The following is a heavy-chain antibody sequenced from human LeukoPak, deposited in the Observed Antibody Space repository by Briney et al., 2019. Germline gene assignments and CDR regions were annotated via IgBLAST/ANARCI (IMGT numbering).Heavy chain of an antibody. CDR2: INQDGDEK. CDR3: ARSVPYWYFDL. CDR1: GFTFSSYW. J-gene: IGHJ2*01. Sequence: GGSLRLSCAASGFTFSSYWMSWVRQAPGRGLEWVANINQDGDEKYYVDSVKGRFTISRDNAINSLYLQMNSLRAEDTAVYYCARSVPYWYFDLWGRGTLVTVSS. V-gene: IGHV3-7*01.